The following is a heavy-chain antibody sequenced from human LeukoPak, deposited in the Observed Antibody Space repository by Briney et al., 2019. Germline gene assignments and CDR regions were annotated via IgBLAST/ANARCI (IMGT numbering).Heavy chain of an antibody. J-gene: IGHJ4*02. Sequence: PGGSLRLSCVVSGFTFSSYHMNWVRQAPGKGLEWVSSISTSRNYIYYADSVKGRFTISRDNAKNSLYLQMNSLRAEDTAVYYCARSRYSGYDPIPFDYWGQGTLVTVSS. V-gene: IGHV3-21*01. CDR2: ISTSRNYI. CDR3: ARSRYSGYDPIPFDY. D-gene: IGHD5-12*01. CDR1: GFTFSSYH.